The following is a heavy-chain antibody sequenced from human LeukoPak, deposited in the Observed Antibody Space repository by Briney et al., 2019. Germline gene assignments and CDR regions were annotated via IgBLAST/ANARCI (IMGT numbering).Heavy chain of an antibody. CDR1: GYTFTGYY. D-gene: IGHD2/OR15-2a*01. CDR3: ARGNRPQSKRPDAFDI. CDR2: INPNSGGT. J-gene: IGHJ3*02. Sequence: GASVKVSCKASGYTFTGYYMHWVRQAPGQGLEWMGWINPNSGGTNYAQKFQGRVTMTRDTSTSTDYMELSSLRSEDTAVYYCARGNRPQSKRPDAFDIWGQGTMVTVSS. V-gene: IGHV1-2*02.